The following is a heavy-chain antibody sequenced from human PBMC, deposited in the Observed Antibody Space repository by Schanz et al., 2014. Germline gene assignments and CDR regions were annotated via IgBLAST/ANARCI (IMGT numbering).Heavy chain of an antibody. CDR3: ARDRRNADLDY. Sequence: EVHLVESGGGLVQPGGSLRLSCAASRITFSSHSFNWVRQAPGKGLEWISYITYNGGTIYYADSVKGRFTISRDNAKNSLYLEMNSLRAEDTALYYCARDRRNADLDYWGQGTLVTVSS. CDR1: RITFSSHS. J-gene: IGHJ4*02. D-gene: IGHD1-1*01. V-gene: IGHV3-48*01. CDR2: ITYNGGTI.